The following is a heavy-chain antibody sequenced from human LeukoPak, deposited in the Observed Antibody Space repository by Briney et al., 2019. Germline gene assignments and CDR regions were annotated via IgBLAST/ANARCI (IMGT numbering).Heavy chain of an antibody. Sequence: GGSLRLSCAASGFTFSNYWRSWVRQPPGKGLEWLANINQDGSEMYYVYSEKGRFTIARDNDKKSLYLQSNGLGADNTAVYYCARDQGSMIVVRTTTWYFDLWGRGTLVTVSS. V-gene: IGHV3-7*01. J-gene: IGHJ2*01. D-gene: IGHD3-22*01. CDR2: INQDGSEM. CDR3: ARDQGSMIVVRTTTWYFDL. CDR1: GFTFSNYW.